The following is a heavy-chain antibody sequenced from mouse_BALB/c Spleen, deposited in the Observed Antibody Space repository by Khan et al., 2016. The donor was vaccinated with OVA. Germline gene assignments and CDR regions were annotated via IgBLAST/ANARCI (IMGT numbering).Heavy chain of an antibody. J-gene: IGHJ3*01. CDR3: AGHGSNSWFAY. Sequence: VQLKQSGPELMKPGASVKISCKASGYSFTSYYIHWVKQSHGKTLEWIGYIDPFNGGSTYNQKFKVKATLTVDKSSSTAYMHLSSLTPEDLAVYYCAGHGSNSWFAYWGQGTLVTVSA. CDR1: GYSFTSYY. V-gene: IGHV1-31*01. CDR2: IDPFNGGS. D-gene: IGHD1-1*01.